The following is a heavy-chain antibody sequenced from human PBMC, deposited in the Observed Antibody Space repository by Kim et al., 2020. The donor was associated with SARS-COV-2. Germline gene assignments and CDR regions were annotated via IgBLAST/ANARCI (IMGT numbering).Heavy chain of an antibody. D-gene: IGHD3-10*01. CDR1: GGSMSSYY. V-gene: IGHV4-59*01. CDR3: ARVYYYGSGSYHAFDV. CDR2: IYYSGST. Sequence: SETLSLTCTVSGGSMSSYYWSWIRQPPRKGLEWIGNIYYSGSTRSNSSLKSRLTISLDMSKKQFSLKLTSMTAADTAVYYCARVYYYGSGSYHAFDVWG. J-gene: IGHJ3*01.